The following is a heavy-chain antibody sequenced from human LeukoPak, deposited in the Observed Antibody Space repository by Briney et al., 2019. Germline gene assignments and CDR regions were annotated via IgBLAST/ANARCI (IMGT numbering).Heavy chain of an antibody. J-gene: IGHJ6*03. V-gene: IGHV4-30-4*08. Sequence: PSQTLSLTCTVSGGSISSGDYYWSWIRQPPGKGLEWIGYIYYSGSTYYNPSLKSRVTISVDTSKNQFSLKLSSVTAADTAVYYSARHVGGDYRHMDVWGKGTTVTVSS. CDR2: IYYSGST. D-gene: IGHD4-17*01. CDR1: GGSISSGDYY. CDR3: ARHVGGDYRHMDV.